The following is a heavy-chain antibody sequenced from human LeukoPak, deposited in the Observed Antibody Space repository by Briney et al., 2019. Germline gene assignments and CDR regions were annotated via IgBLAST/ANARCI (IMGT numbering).Heavy chain of an antibody. V-gene: IGHV1-8*03. CDR1: GYTFTSYD. CDR3: ARDGYDSSGYYGYYYYYMDV. D-gene: IGHD3-22*01. J-gene: IGHJ6*03. CDR2: MNPNSVNT. Sequence: ASVKVSCKASGYTFTSYDINWVRQATGQGLEWMGWMNPNSVNTGYAQKFQGGVTITRNTSISTAYMELSSLRSEDTAVYYCARDGYDSSGYYGYYYYYMDVWGKGTTVTVSS.